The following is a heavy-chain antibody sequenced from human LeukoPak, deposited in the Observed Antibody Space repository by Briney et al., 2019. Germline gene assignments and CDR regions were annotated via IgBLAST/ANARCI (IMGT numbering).Heavy chain of an antibody. D-gene: IGHD4-23*01. J-gene: IGHJ5*02. CDR3: AKTFDYGGNSGWFDP. Sequence: PGGTLRLSCAASGFTFSSYGMSWVRQAPGKGLEWVSAISGSGGSTYYADSVKGRFTISRDNSKNTLYLQMNSLRAEDTAVYYCAKTFDYGGNSGWFDPWGQGTLVTVSS. V-gene: IGHV3-23*01. CDR2: ISGSGGST. CDR1: GFTFSSYG.